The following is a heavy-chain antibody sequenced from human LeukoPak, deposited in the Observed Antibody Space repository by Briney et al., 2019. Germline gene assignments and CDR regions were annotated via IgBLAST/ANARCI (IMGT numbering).Heavy chain of an antibody. CDR1: GGAFSSYA. D-gene: IGHD3-10*01. J-gene: IGHJ2*01. V-gene: IGHV1-69*06. Sequence: GASVKVPCKASGGAFSSYAISWVRQAPGQGLEWMGGIIPIFGTANYAQKFQGRVTITADKSTSTAYMELSSLRSEDTAVYYCARDRESYYYGSGSLYWYFDLWGRGTLVTVSS. CDR2: IIPIFGTA. CDR3: ARDRESYYYGSGSLYWYFDL.